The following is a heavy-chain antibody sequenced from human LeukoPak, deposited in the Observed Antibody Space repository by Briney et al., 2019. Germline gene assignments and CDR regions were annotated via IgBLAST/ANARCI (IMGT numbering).Heavy chain of an antibody. CDR2: ISSNGGST. V-gene: IGHV3-64*01. J-gene: IGHJ4*02. CDR1: GFTFSNYA. CDR3: ARLAVAGSY. Sequence: GGSLRLSCAASGFTFSNYAMHWVRQAPGKGLEYVSAISSNGGSTYYANSVKSRFTISRDNSENTLYLQMGSLRAEDMAVYYCARLAVAGSYWGQGTLVTVSS. D-gene: IGHD6-19*01.